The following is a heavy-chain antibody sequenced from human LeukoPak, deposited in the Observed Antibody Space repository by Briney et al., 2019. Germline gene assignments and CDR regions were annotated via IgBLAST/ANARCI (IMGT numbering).Heavy chain of an antibody. CDR3: ATLKEYSSGWFDYYFDY. D-gene: IGHD6-19*01. V-gene: IGHV1-24*01. CDR1: GYTLAELS. J-gene: IGHJ4*02. CDR2: FDPEDGET. Sequence: ASVKVSCKVSGYTLAELSMHWVRQAPGKGLEWMGGFDPEDGETIYAQKFQGRVTMTEDTSTDTAYMELSSLRSEDTAVYYCATLKEYSSGWFDYYFDYWGQGTLVTVSS.